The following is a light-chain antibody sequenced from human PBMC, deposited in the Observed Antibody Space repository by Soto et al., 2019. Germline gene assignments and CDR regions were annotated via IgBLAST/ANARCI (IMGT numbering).Light chain of an antibody. CDR3: QQRSNWPPIT. CDR1: QSVKTF. V-gene: IGKV3-11*01. J-gene: IGKJ5*01. CDR2: DAS. Sequence: EIVLTQSPGTLSLSPWERATPSCRASQSVKTFLVWYQQRPGQAPRLLIYDASHRAAGIPARFSGSGFGTDFTLTISSLEPEDAAVYYCQQRSNWPPITFGQGTRLEIK.